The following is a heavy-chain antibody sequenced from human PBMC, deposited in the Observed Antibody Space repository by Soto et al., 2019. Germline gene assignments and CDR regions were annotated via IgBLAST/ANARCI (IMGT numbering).Heavy chain of an antibody. J-gene: IGHJ3*02. CDR2: ISYDGSNK. CDR3: ARVYYCGGDCPPPQGAFDI. Sequence: GGSLRLSCAASGFTFSSYAMHWVRQAPGKGLEWVAVISYDGSNKYYADSVRGRFTISRDNSKTTLYLQMNSLRAEDTAVYYCARVYYCGGDCPPPQGAFDIWGQGTMVTVSS. D-gene: IGHD2-21*02. V-gene: IGHV3-30-3*01. CDR1: GFTFSSYA.